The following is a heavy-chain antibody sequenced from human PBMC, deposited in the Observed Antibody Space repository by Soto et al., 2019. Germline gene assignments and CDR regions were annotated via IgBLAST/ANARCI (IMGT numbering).Heavy chain of an antibody. V-gene: IGHV4-59*08. D-gene: IGHD3-9*01. Sequence: SETLSLTCTVSGGSISSYYWSWIRQPPGKGLEWIGYIYYSGSTNYNPSLKSRVTISVDTSKNQVSLKLGSVTAADTAVYYCAATYDILTGYLYWGQGTLVTVSS. CDR2: IYYSGST. J-gene: IGHJ4*02. CDR1: GGSISSYY. CDR3: AATYDILTGYLY.